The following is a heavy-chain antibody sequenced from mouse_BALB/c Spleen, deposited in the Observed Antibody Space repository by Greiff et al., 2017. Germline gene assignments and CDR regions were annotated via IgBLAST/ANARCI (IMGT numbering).Heavy chain of an antibody. D-gene: IGHD2-3*01. CDR3: AREGDGYYVFAY. Sequence: QVQLKESGPELVRPGVSVKISCKGSSYTFTDYAMHWVKQSHAKSLEWIGVISTYYGNTNYNQMFKGKATMTVDKSSSTAYMELARLTSEDSAVYYCAREGDGYYVFAYWGQGTLVTVSA. CDR1: SYTFTDYA. CDR2: ISTYYGNT. V-gene: IGHV1-67*01. J-gene: IGHJ3*01.